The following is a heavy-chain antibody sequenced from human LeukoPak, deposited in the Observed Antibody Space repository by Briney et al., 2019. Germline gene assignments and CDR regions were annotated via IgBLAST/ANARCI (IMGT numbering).Heavy chain of an antibody. Sequence: PGGSLRLSCAASGFTFSSYGMHWVRQAPGKGLEWVAVIWYDGSNKYYADSVKGRFTISRDNSKNTLYLQMNSPRAEDTAVYYCARAIDILTGYGPMGYWGQGTLVTVSS. J-gene: IGHJ4*02. CDR3: ARAIDILTGYGPMGY. CDR2: IWYDGSNK. V-gene: IGHV3-33*01. D-gene: IGHD3-9*01. CDR1: GFTFSSYG.